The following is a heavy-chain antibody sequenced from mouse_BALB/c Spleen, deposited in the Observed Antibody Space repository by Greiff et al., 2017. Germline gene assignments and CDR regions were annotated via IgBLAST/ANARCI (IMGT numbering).Heavy chain of an antibody. CDR2: ISDGGSYT. J-gene: IGHJ4*01. Sequence: EVKLMESGGGLVKPGGSLKLSCAASGFTFSDYYMYWVRQTPEKRLEWVATISDGGSYTYYPDSVKGRFTISRDNAKNNLYLQMSSLKSEDTAMYYCARDYYGRADAMDYWGQGTSVTVSS. CDR3: ARDYYGRADAMDY. CDR1: GFTFSDYY. D-gene: IGHD1-1*01. V-gene: IGHV5-4*02.